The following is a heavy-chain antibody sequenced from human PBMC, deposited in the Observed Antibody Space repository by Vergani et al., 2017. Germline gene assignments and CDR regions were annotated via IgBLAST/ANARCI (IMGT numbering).Heavy chain of an antibody. J-gene: IGHJ4*02. D-gene: IGHD6-13*01. CDR1: GGSFSGYY. CDR2: INHSGST. Sequence: QVQLQQWGAGLLKPSETLSLTCAVYGGSFSGYYWSWIRQPPGKGLEWIGEINHSGSTNYNPSLKSRVTISVDTSKNQFSLKLSSVTAADTAVYYCASRDRYSSSWYSWGQGTLVTVSS. CDR3: ASRDRYSSSWYS. V-gene: IGHV4-34*01.